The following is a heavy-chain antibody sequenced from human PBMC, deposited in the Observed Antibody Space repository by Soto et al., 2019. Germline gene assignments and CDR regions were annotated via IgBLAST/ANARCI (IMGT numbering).Heavy chain of an antibody. V-gene: IGHV1-3*01. Sequence: ASVKVSCKASGYTFTSYAMHWVRQAPGQRLEWMGWINAGNGNTKYSQKFQGRVTITRDTSASTAYMELSSLRSEDTAVYYCAREVVVEENNWFDPWGQGTLVTVSS. D-gene: IGHD3-22*01. CDR3: AREVVVEENNWFDP. J-gene: IGHJ5*02. CDR1: GYTFTSYA. CDR2: INAGNGNT.